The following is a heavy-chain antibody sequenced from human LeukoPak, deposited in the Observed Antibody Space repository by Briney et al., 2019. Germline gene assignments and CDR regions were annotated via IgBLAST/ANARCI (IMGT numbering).Heavy chain of an antibody. CDR2: IYYSGST. CDR1: GGSISSYY. J-gene: IGHJ3*02. CDR3: ARKDAFDI. V-gene: IGHV4-39*07. Sequence: PSETLSLTCTVSGGSISSYYWGWIRQPPGKGLEWIGSIYYSGSTYYNPSLKSRVTISVDTSKNQFSLKLSSVTAADTAVYYCARKDAFDIWGQGTMVTVSS.